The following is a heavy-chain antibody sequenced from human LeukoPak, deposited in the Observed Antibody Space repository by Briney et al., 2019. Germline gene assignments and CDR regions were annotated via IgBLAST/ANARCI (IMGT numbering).Heavy chain of an antibody. D-gene: IGHD2-21*02. J-gene: IGHJ4*02. V-gene: IGHV4-30-2*01. CDR1: GGSMSSGGFY. CDR3: ARGQTSVVTAIPYYFDY. CDR2: IYHSGST. Sequence: SQTLSLTCTVSGGSMSSGGFYWTWIRQPPGKGLEWIGYIYHSGSTNYNPSLKSRVTISVDTSKNQFSLKLSSVTAADTAVYYCARGQTSVVTAIPYYFDYWGRGTLVTVSS.